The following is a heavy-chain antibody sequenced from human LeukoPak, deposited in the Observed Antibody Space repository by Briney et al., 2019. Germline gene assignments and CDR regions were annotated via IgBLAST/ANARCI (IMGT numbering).Heavy chain of an antibody. CDR3: ARDSPGVRVDY. CDR2: IYHSGST. D-gene: IGHD3-10*01. CDR1: GAPISSNNW. V-gene: IGHV4-4*02. Sequence: SETLSLTCAVSGAPISSNNWWWSWVRQPPGKGLEWIGEIYHSGSTNYNPSLKSRVTISVDTSKNQFSLKLSSVTAADTAVYYCARDSPGVRVDYWGQGTLVTVSS. J-gene: IGHJ4*02.